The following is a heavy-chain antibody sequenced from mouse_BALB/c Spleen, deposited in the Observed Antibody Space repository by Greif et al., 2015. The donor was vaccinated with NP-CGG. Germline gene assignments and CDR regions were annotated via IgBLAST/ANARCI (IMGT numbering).Heavy chain of an antibody. J-gene: IGHJ4*01. D-gene: IGHD1-2*01. CDR1: GFTFTDYY. CDR2: IRNKANGYTT. V-gene: IGHV7-3*02. Sequence: EVQLVESGGGLVQPGGSLRLSCATSGFTFTDYYMSWVRQPPGKALEWLGFIRNKANGYTTGYSASVKGRFTISRDNSQSILYLQMNTLRAEDSATYYCARDATTAGAMDYWGQGASVTVSS. CDR3: ARDATTAGAMDY.